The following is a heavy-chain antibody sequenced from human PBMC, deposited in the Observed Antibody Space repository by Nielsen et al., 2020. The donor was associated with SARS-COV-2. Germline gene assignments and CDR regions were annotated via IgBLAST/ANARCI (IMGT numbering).Heavy chain of an antibody. CDR3: ARAAYSGSYVWFDP. V-gene: IGHV4-59*13. D-gene: IGHD1-26*01. J-gene: IGHJ5*02. Sequence: SETLSLTCTVSGGSISSYYWSRIRQPPGKGLEWIGYIYYSGSTNYNPFLKSRVTISVDTSKNQFSLKLSSVTAADTAVYYCARAAYSGSYVWFDPWGQGTLVTVSS. CDR2: IYYSGST. CDR1: GGSISSYY.